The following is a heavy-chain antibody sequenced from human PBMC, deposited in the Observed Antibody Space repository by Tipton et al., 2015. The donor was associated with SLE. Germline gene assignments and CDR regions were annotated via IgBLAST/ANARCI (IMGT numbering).Heavy chain of an antibody. J-gene: IGHJ4*02. CDR3: ARDLAVYYGRSGYSDY. D-gene: IGHD3-22*01. Sequence: LSLTCTVSGGSINSYYWSWIRQPPGKGLEFVSYISSSSNTIYYADSVKGRFTISRDNAKNSLYLQMNSLRAEDTAVYYCARDLAVYYGRSGYSDYWGQGTVVTVSS. V-gene: IGHV3-11*04. CDR2: ISSSSNTI. CDR1: GGSINSYY.